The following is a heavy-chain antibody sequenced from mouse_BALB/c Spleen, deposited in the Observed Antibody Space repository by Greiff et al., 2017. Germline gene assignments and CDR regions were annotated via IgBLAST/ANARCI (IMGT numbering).Heavy chain of an antibody. J-gene: IGHJ3*01. CDR3: AREGYGGFAY. D-gene: IGHD2-14*01. Sequence: EVQGVESGPGLVKPSQTVSLTCTVTGISITTGNYRWSWIQFPGNKLEWIGYIYYSGTITYNPSLTSRTTITRDTSKNQFFLEMNSLTAEDTATYYCAREGYGGFAYWGQGTLVTVSA. V-gene: IGHV3-5*02. CDR2: IYYSGTI. CDR1: GISITTGNYR.